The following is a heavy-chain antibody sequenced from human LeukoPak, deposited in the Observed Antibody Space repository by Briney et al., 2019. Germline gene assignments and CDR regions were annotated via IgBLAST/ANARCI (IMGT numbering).Heavy chain of an antibody. CDR1: GGSFSGYY. CDR3: ARAKYSGSYYAYYYYYYYMDV. CDR2: INHSGST. V-gene: IGHV4-34*01. D-gene: IGHD1-26*01. J-gene: IGHJ6*03. Sequence: SETLSLTCAVYGGSFSGYYWSWIRQPPGKGLEWIGEINHSGSTYYNPSLKSRVTISVDTSKNQFSLKLSSVTAADTAVYYCARAKYSGSYYAYYYYYYYMDVWGKGTTVTVSS.